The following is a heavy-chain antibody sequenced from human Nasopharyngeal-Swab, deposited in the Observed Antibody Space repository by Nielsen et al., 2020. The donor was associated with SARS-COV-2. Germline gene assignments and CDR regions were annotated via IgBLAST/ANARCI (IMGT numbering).Heavy chain of an antibody. CDR2: IWYDGSNK. D-gene: IGHD1-26*01. V-gene: IGHV3-33*01. CDR1: GFTFSSYG. CDR3: ARMGATRYYYYGMDV. J-gene: IGHJ6*02. Sequence: GESLKISCAASGFTFSSYGMHWVRQAPGKGLEWVAVIWYDGSNKYYADSVKGRFTISRDNSKNTLYLQMNSLRAEDTAVYYCARMGATRYYYYGMDVWGQGTTVTVSS.